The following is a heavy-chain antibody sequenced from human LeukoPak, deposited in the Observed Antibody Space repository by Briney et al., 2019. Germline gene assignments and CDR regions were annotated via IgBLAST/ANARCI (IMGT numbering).Heavy chain of an antibody. CDR2: IRSKAYGETA. D-gene: IGHD4-11*01. Sequence: GGSLRLSCTASGFTFGDYAMSWIRQAPGKGLEWVGFIRSKAYGETADYAASVKGRFTISRDDSKAIAYLQMNSLKTEDTAVYHCTRDRGAYSLYDYWGQGTLVTVSS. J-gene: IGHJ4*02. CDR3: TRDRGAYSLYDY. V-gene: IGHV3-49*03. CDR1: GFTFGDYA.